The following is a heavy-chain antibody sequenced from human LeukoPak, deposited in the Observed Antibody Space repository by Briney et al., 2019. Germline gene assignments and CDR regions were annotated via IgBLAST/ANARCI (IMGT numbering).Heavy chain of an antibody. CDR1: GGSISSGGYY. D-gene: IGHD3-10*01. Sequence: PSQTLSLTCTVSGGSISSGGYYWSWIRQPPGKGLEWIGYIYHSGSTYYNPSLKSRVTISVDTSKNQFSLKLSSVTAADTAVYYCAREGRLLWFGEFPLSGMDVWGQGTTVTVSS. CDR2: IYHSGST. CDR3: AREGRLLWFGEFPLSGMDV. J-gene: IGHJ6*02. V-gene: IGHV4-30-2*01.